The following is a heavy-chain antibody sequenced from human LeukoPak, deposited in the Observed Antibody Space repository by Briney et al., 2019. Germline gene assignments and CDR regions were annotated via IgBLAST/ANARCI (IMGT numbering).Heavy chain of an antibody. CDR2: LSDSGGDT. CDR3: AKVPYSDYGSGRPPFMDA. J-gene: IGHJ6*02. Sequence: GGSLRLSCAASGFTFATYAMSWVHQAPGKGLEWVPTLSDSGGDTYYADSVKGRFTISRDNSKNTLYLQMNSLRAEDTAVYYCAKVPYSDYGSGRPPFMDAWGQGTTVAISS. D-gene: IGHD3-10*01. CDR1: GFTFATYA. V-gene: IGHV3-23*01.